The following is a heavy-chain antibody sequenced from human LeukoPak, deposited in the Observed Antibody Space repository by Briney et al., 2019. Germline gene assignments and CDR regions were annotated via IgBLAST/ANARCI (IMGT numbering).Heavy chain of an antibody. D-gene: IGHD3-22*01. J-gene: IGHJ4*02. CDR3: AKVSGYYYDSSGYSSYYFDY. Sequence: GGSLRLSCAASGFTFSSYAMSWVRQAPGKGLEWVSAISGSGGSTYYADSVKGRFTISRDNSKNTLYLQMNSLRAEDTAVYYCAKVSGYYYDSSGYSSYYFDYWGQGTLVTVSS. CDR1: GFTFSSYA. V-gene: IGHV3-23*01. CDR2: ISGSGGST.